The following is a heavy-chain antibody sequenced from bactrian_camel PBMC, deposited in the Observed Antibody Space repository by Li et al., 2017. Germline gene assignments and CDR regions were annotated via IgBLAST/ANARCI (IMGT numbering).Heavy chain of an antibody. CDR1: GFTFSAVY. CDR3: AASQYYSCSYCSGEYFY. J-gene: IGHJ4*01. V-gene: IGHV3-2*01. CDR2: ISSDGRNT. D-gene: IGHD2*01. Sequence: HVQLVESGGGSVQPGGSLRISCTASGFTFSAVYMFWVRQAPGKGLEWVSSISSDGRNTYYADSVKGRFTITRDKAKNMVYLEMTSLQTDDTGVHYCAASQYYSCSYCSGEYFYWGQGTQVTVS.